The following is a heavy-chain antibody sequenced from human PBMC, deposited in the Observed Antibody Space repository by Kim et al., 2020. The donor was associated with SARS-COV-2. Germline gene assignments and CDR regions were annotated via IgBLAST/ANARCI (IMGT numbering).Heavy chain of an antibody. J-gene: IGHJ6*02. CDR2: INPNSGGT. CDR3: ARPPGDSGYDFVGLLYYGMDV. CDR1: GYTFTGYY. V-gene: IGHV1-2*02. Sequence: ASVKVSCKASGYTFTGYYMHWVRQAPGQGLEWMGWINPNSGGTNYAQKFQGRVTMTRDTSISTAYMELSRLRSDDTAVYYCARPPGDSGYDFVGLLYYGMDVWGQGTTVTVSS. D-gene: IGHD5-12*01.